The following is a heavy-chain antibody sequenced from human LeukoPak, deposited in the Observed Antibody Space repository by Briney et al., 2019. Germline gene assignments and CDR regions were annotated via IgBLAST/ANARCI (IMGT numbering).Heavy chain of an antibody. Sequence: GGSLRLSCAASGFTFNNYGMHWVRQAPGKGLEWVAFIRYDGSNTYYADSVKGRFTISRDNAKNSLYLQMNSLRAEDTAVYYCARDPSLPYSSGWYRGVWYMDVWGKGTTVTVSS. CDR3: ARDPSLPYSSGWYRGVWYMDV. J-gene: IGHJ6*03. CDR1: GFTFNNYG. V-gene: IGHV3-30*02. CDR2: IRYDGSNT. D-gene: IGHD6-19*01.